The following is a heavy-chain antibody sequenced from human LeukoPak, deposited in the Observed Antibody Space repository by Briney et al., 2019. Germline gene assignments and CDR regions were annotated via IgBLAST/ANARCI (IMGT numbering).Heavy chain of an antibody. D-gene: IGHD6-19*01. Sequence: PSETLSLTCTVSGGSISSTSYYWGWIRQPPGKGLEWIGNTYYGGSTYYNPSLKSRVTISVDTSKNQFSLKLSSVTAADTAVYYCARQGIAVAGTFRKYYFDYWGQGTLVTVSS. V-gene: IGHV4-39*01. CDR1: GGSISSTSYY. CDR2: TYYGGST. J-gene: IGHJ4*02. CDR3: ARQGIAVAGTFRKYYFDY.